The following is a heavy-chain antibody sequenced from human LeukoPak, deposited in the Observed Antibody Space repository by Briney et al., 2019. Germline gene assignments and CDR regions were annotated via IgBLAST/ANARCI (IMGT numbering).Heavy chain of an antibody. Sequence: SETLSLTCSVSGASISSSSYYWCWIRQPPGKGLEWIGSIHYTGSTYYNPSLKSRVTISVDTSKNQFSLKLSSVTAADTAVYYCARGGQEGYNYPYFDSWDQGTLVTVSS. CDR3: ARGGQEGYNYPYFDS. CDR2: IHYTGST. J-gene: IGHJ4*02. CDR1: GASISSSSYY. V-gene: IGHV4-39*01. D-gene: IGHD5-24*01.